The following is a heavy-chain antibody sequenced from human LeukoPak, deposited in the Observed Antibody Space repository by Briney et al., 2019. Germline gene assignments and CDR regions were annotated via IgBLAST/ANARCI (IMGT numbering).Heavy chain of an antibody. D-gene: IGHD6-13*01. CDR2: MNPNSGNT. J-gene: IGHJ4*02. Sequence: GASVKVSLKASGYTFPSYDINWVRQATGQGLEWMGWMNPNSGNTGYAQESQGRVTMTRNTSISTAYMELSSLRSEDTAVYYCARRLKAAAGPPFFVCWGQGTLVTASS. CDR3: ARRLKAAAGPPFFVC. CDR1: GYTFPSYD. V-gene: IGHV1-8*01.